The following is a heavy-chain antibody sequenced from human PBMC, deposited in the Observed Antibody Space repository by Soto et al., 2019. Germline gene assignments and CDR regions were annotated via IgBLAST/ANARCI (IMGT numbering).Heavy chain of an antibody. CDR1: GGSISDNY. CDR3: ASSGLTRYYYDRGGIDY. D-gene: IGHD3-22*01. CDR2: VYAGGTT. Sequence: QVLLQESGPGLVKPSETLSLTCTFSGGSISDNYWSWIRQPAGKGLEWIGRVYAGGTTNYNPPLKSRATLSVDTSKNQFSLRLSSVTAADTAVYYCASSGLTRYYYDRGGIDYWGQGSLVTVSS. V-gene: IGHV4-4*07. J-gene: IGHJ4*01.